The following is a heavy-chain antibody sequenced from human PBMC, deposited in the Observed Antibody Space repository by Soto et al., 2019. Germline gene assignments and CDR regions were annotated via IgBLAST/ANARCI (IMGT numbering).Heavy chain of an antibody. Sequence: EVQLLESGGGLVQPGGSLRLSCAASGFTFSSYAMSWVRQAPGKGLEWVSAISGSGGSTYYADSVKGRFTISRDNSKNKLNLQMNSLRAEDTAVYYCAKASHYDFWSGYYYFDYWGQGTLVTVSS. CDR1: GFTFSSYA. CDR3: AKASHYDFWSGYYYFDY. D-gene: IGHD3-3*01. J-gene: IGHJ4*02. CDR2: ISGSGGST. V-gene: IGHV3-23*01.